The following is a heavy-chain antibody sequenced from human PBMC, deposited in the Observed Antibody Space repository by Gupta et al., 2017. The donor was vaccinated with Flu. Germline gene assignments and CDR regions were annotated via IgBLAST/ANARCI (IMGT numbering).Heavy chain of an antibody. CDR2: ISGNGEST. D-gene: IGHD3-3*01. V-gene: IGHV3-23*01. Sequence: EVQLLESGGGLEQLGGFVSLSCAASGFTFSTYGMSWVRQAPGKGLEWVSGISGNGESTYYADSVKGRFTISRDNSKNTLSLQLKSLRAEDTAVYYCARGRFFGVVTPGAWYFDYWGQGTLVTVSS. CDR3: ARGRFFGVVTPGAWYFDY. CDR1: GFTFSTYG. J-gene: IGHJ4*02.